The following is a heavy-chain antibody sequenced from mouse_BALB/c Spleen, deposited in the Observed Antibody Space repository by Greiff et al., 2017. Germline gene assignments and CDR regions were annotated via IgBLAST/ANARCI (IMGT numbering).Heavy chain of an antibody. CDR3: ARRDYSYAIDY. Sequence: VKVVESGGGLVKPGGSLKLSCAASGFTFSSYAMSWVCQTQEKRLEWVASISSGGSTYYPDSVKGRLTLSSDNARNILYLLISSLRSEDTAMYYSARRDYSYAIDYWGQGTSVTVSS. D-gene: IGHD2-13*01. CDR2: ISSGGST. V-gene: IGHV5-6-5*01. J-gene: IGHJ4*01. CDR1: GFTFSSYA.